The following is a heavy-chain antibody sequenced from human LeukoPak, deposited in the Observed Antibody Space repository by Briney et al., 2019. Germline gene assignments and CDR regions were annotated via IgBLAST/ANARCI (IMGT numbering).Heavy chain of an antibody. CDR1: GYTFTGYY. J-gene: IGHJ4*02. CDR3: AREPDVGMIVVAYYFDY. Sequence: ASVKVSCKASGYTFTGYYMHWVRQAPGQGLEWMGWINPNSGGTNYAQKFQGRVTMTRDTSISTAYMELSRLRSDDTAVYYCAREPDVGMIVVAYYFDYWGQGTLVTVSS. CDR2: INPNSGGT. D-gene: IGHD3-22*01. V-gene: IGHV1-2*02.